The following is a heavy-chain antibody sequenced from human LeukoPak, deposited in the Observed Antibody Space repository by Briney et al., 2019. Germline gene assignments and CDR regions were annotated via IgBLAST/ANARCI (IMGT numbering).Heavy chain of an antibody. J-gene: IGHJ4*02. V-gene: IGHV3-30*18. CDR2: ISYDGSNK. CDR1: GFTFSSYG. Sequence: PGGSLRLSCATSGFTFSSYGMHWVRQAPGKGLEWVAVISYDGSNKYYADSVKGRFTISRDNSKNTLYLQMNSLRTEDTAVYYCAKDLRIQLWPALVDYWGQGTLVTVSS. D-gene: IGHD5-18*01. CDR3: AKDLRIQLWPALVDY.